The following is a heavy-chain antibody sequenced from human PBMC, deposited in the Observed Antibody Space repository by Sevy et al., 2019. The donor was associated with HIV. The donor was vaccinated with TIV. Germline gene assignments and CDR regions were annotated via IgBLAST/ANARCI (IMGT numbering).Heavy chain of an antibody. V-gene: IGHV3-48*03. Sequence: GSLRLSCVASGFTFSNYDMNWVHQAPGKGLEWVSKIRSSGSDIYYADSVKGRFTISRDNAKDSLNLQMNSLRAEDTAVYYCVRNGGAYDSGFDPWGQGTLVTVSS. CDR3: VRNGGAYDSGFDP. CDR1: GFTFSNYD. CDR2: IRSSGSDI. J-gene: IGHJ5*02. D-gene: IGHD3-22*01.